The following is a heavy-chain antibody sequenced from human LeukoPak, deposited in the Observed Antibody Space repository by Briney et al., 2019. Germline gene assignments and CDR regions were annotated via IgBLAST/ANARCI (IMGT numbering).Heavy chain of an antibody. J-gene: IGHJ6*02. V-gene: IGHV3-23*01. CDR3: AKGNIAARQDIMDV. CDR2: ISGSGGST. CDR1: GFTFSSYA. Sequence: GGPLRLSCAASGFTFSSYAMSWVRQAPGKGLEWVSLISGSGGSTYYADSVKGRFTISRDNSKNMLYLQMNSLRVEDTAVYYCAKGNIAARQDIMDVWGQGTTVTVSS. D-gene: IGHD6-6*01.